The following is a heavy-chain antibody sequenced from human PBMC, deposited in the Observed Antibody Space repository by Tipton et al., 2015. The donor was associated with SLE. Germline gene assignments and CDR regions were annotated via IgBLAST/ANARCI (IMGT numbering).Heavy chain of an antibody. CDR2: INYSGST. CDR1: GGSISSSSYY. CDR3: ARGRSSTMYGLDI. Sequence: TLSLTCTVSGGSISSSSYYWAWIRQPPGKGLEWIAYINYSGSTNYNPSLKSRVTMSVDTSKRHFSLNVASVTAADTAVYYCARGRSSTMYGLDIWGQGTAVTVSS. J-gene: IGHJ6*02. V-gene: IGHV4-61*05. D-gene: IGHD2/OR15-2a*01.